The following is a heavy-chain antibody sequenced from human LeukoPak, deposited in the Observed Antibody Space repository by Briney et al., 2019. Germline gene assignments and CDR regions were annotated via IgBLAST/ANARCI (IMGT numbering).Heavy chain of an antibody. CDR1: GGTFSSYA. V-gene: IGHV1-69*05. CDR3: ARASDYSGYYYYYMDV. Sequence: SVKVSCKASGGTFSSYAISWARQAPGQGLEWMGGIIPIFGTANYAQKFQGRVTITTDESTSTAYMELSSLRSEDTAVYYSARASDYSGYYYYYMDVWGKGTTVTASS. CDR2: IIPIFGTA. D-gene: IGHD4-11*01. J-gene: IGHJ6*03.